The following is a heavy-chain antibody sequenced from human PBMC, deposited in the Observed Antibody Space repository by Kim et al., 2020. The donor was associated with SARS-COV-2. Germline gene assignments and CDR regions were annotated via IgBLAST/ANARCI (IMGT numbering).Heavy chain of an antibody. CDR3: ATGPTVARGELDY. Sequence: YAQKFQGRVTMTEDTSTDTAYMELSSLRSEDTAVYYCATGPTVARGELDYWGQGTLVTVSS. J-gene: IGHJ4*02. D-gene: IGHD4-17*01. V-gene: IGHV1-24*01.